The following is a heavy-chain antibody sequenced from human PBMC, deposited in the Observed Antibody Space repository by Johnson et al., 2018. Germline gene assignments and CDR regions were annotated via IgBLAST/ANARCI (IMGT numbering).Heavy chain of an antibody. Sequence: QVQLVQSGGGVVQPGRSLRLSCAASGFTFSSYGMHWVRQAPGKGLEWVAVISYDGSNKYYADSVKGRFTISRDNSKNTLYLQMNSLGAEDTAVYYCAKGPNNWVDYYYMDVWGKVTTVTGSS. V-gene: IGHV3-30*18. CDR2: ISYDGSNK. CDR1: GFTFSSYG. D-gene: IGHD1-1*01. J-gene: IGHJ6*03. CDR3: AKGPNNWVDYYYMDV.